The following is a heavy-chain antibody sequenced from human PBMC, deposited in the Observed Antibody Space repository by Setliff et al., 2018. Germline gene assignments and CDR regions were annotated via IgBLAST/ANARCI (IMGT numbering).Heavy chain of an antibody. CDR2: IDQSGSG. V-gene: IGHV4-34*01. Sequence: SETLSLTCTVYGESFDTYYWSWIRQPPGKGLEWFGEIDQSGSGDYNPSFKGRVTISVDTSKKQFSLTLTSVTAADTALYYCRQAVVGRDVFDIWGQGTVVTVSS. J-gene: IGHJ3*02. CDR3: RQAVVGRDVFDI. D-gene: IGHD1-1*01. CDR1: GESFDTYY.